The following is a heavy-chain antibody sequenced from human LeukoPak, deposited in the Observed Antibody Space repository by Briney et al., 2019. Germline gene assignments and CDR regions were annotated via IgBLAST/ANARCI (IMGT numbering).Heavy chain of an antibody. Sequence: SETLSLTCTVSGGSISGYFWSGIRQPLGKGLEWIGYIYYSASTNYTPSLKSRVTISGDTSKNRFSLLLRSVTAADTAVYYCARRFYDSSGYEWGQGTLVTVSP. J-gene: IGHJ4*02. D-gene: IGHD3-22*01. CDR1: GGSISGYF. CDR2: IYYSAST. CDR3: ARRFYDSSGYE. V-gene: IGHV4-59*08.